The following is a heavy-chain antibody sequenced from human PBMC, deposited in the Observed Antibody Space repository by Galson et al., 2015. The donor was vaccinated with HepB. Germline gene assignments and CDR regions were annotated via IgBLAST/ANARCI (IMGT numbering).Heavy chain of an antibody. J-gene: IGHJ4*02. D-gene: IGHD6-19*01. V-gene: IGHV3-48*01. Sequence: SLRLSCAASGFSFSSYAMTWVRQAPGMGLEWVSYISSSSSAKHYVDSVMGRFTISRDNAKRSVYLQMNSLRAEDTAVYYCAKDGPYSGWRFDYWGQGTLVSVSS. CDR3: AKDGPYSGWRFDY. CDR1: GFSFSSYA. CDR2: ISSSSSAK.